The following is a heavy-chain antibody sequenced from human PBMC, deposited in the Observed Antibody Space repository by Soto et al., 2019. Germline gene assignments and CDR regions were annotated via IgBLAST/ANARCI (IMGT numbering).Heavy chain of an antibody. CDR2: IYYSGST. CDR1: GGSISSGGYY. V-gene: IGHV4-31*03. J-gene: IGHJ6*02. Sequence: QVQLQESGPGLVKPSQTLSLTCTVSGGSISSGGYYWSWIRQHPGKGLEWIGYIYYSGSTYYNPSLKSRVTISVDTSKNQFSLKPSSVTAADTAVYYCARDQVDTDDPTLGTSYYGMDVWGQGTTVTVSS. CDR3: ARDQVDTDDPTLGTSYYGMDV. D-gene: IGHD5-18*01.